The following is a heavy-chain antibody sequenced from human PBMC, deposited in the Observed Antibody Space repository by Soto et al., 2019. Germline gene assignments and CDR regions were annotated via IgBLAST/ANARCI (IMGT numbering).Heavy chain of an antibody. D-gene: IGHD3-3*01. Sequence: QVQLVQSGAEVKKPGASVKVSCKASGYTVTGYYMHWVRQAPGQGLEWMGWINPNSGGTNDAQKFQGRVTMTSDTYISTAYMELSRQRSDDTAVYYCARVMRGYDFWSGYPTYFDYWGQGTLVTDSS. CDR3: ARVMRGYDFWSGYPTYFDY. CDR1: GYTVTGYY. CDR2: INPNSGGT. V-gene: IGHV1-2*02. J-gene: IGHJ4*02.